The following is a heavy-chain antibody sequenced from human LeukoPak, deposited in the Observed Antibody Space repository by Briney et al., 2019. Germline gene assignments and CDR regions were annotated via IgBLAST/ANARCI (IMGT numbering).Heavy chain of an antibody. Sequence: GTSLRLSCEASGFTFSHFGMHWVRQAPGKGLEWVAVIWSDATNQYYGDSVKGRFTIPRDNFRKTVSLQMDSLRAEDTAVYYAKDAQRGFDYSNSLEHWGQGSLVTVSS. J-gene: IGHJ4*02. CDR2: IWSDATNQ. D-gene: IGHD4-11*01. CDR3: KDAQRGFDYSNSLEH. CDR1: GFTFSHFG. V-gene: IGHV3-33*06.